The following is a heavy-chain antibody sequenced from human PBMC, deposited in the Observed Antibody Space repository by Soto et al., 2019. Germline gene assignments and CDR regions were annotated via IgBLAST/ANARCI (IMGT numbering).Heavy chain of an antibody. J-gene: IGHJ3*02. Sequence: QVQLVESGGGVVQPGSSLRLSCAASGFTFSSYGMHWVRQAPGKGLEWVAVISYDGSNKYYADSVKGRFTISRDNSKKKLYLQMNSLRAEDTAVYYCEKDLGGDYGDAFDIWGQGTMVTVSS. V-gene: IGHV3-30*18. CDR3: EKDLGGDYGDAFDI. CDR2: ISYDGSNK. CDR1: GFTFSSYG. D-gene: IGHD4-17*01.